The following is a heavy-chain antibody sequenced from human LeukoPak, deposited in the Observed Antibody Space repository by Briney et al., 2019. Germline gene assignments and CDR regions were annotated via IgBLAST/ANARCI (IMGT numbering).Heavy chain of an antibody. CDR3: ARRVDFTYYYDSSGYYYDWFDP. D-gene: IGHD3-22*01. CDR2: IYYSGST. V-gene: IGHV4-39*01. CDR1: GGSISSSSYY. Sequence: PSETLSLTCTVSGGSISSSSYYWGWIRQPPGKGLEWIGSIYYSGSTYYNPSLKSRVTISVDTSKNQFSLKLSSVTAADTAVYYCARRVDFTYYYDSSGYYYDWFDPWGQGTLVTVSS. J-gene: IGHJ5*02.